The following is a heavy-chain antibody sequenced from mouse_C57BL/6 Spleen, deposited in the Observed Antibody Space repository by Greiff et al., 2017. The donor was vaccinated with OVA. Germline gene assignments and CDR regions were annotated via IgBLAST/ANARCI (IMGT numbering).Heavy chain of an antibody. D-gene: IGHD1-1*01. J-gene: IGHJ4*01. Sequence: VKLQESGAELVRPGASVTLSCKASGYTFTDYDMHWVKQTPVHGLEWIGAIDPETGGTAYNQKFKGKAILTADKSSSTAYMELRSLTSEDSAVYYCTGILRGAMDYWGQGTSVTVSS. CDR1: GYTFTDYD. CDR2: IDPETGGT. V-gene: IGHV1-15*01. CDR3: TGILRGAMDY.